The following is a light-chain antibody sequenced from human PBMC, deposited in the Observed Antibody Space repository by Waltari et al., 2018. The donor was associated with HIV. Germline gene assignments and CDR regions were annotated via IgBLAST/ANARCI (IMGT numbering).Light chain of an antibody. J-gene: IGKJ5*01. V-gene: IGKV2-28*01. CDR3: MQSLQTPLS. CDR2: LTS. Sequence: IVMTQSPASQAVYPGEPASVSCTASPSLMPKNKKVYLDWYVQKLGQSPELLIFLTSDRAAGVPHRISATGKGTEGTLKINTVEAADVGTYDCMQSLQTPLSLGQGARLEI. CDR1: PSLMPKNKKVY.